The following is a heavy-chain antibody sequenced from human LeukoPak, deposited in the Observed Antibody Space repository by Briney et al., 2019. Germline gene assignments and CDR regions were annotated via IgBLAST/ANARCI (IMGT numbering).Heavy chain of an antibody. CDR1: GFTFSSYW. CDR2: IYTSGST. V-gene: IGHV4-4*07. D-gene: IGHD4-17*01. J-gene: IGHJ1*01. Sequence: PGGSLRLSCAASGFTFSSYWMSWVRQPAGKGLEWIGRIYTSGSTNYNPSLKSRVTMSVDTSKNQFSLKLSSVTAADTAVYYCARAYYGDYLYFQHWGQGTLVTVSS. CDR3: ARAYYGDYLYFQH.